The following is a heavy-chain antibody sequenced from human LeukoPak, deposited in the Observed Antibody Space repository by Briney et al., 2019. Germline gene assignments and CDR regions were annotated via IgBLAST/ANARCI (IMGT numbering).Heavy chain of an antibody. CDR2: ITGSGGST. Sequence: PGGTLRLSCAASGFTFSNYGLSWVRQAPGKGLEWVSGITGSGGSTYYADSVKGQFTISRDNSKNTLYLQMNSLRAEDTAVYYCAKEEWLLAVYFDYWGQGTLVTVSS. D-gene: IGHD3-3*01. CDR3: AKEEWLLAVYFDY. V-gene: IGHV3-23*01. CDR1: GFTFSNYG. J-gene: IGHJ4*02.